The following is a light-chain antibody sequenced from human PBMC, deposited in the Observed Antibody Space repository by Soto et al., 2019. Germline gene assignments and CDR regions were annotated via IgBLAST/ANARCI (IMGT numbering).Light chain of an antibody. V-gene: IGKV3-15*01. CDR3: QQYNDWPWT. CDR1: QSVSSN. Sequence: EIMMTQSPATLSVYQGERATLSCRASQSVSSNLAWYQQKPGQAPRLLIYAASTRATGIPVRFSGSGSGTEFTLTISSLHSEDFAVYSCQQYNDWPWTFGQGTKVDIK. CDR2: AAS. J-gene: IGKJ1*01.